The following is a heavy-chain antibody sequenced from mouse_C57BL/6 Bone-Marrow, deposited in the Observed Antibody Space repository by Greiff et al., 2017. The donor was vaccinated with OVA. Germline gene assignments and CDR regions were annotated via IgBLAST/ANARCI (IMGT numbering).Heavy chain of an antibody. CDR3: TRLLDAMDY. CDR2: IGSGGDYI. Sequence: VKLVESGEGLVKPGGSLKLSCPASGFPFSSYAMSGVRQTPEKRREGVAYIGSGGDYIYYADTVKGRFTISRDNARNTLYLQMSSLKSEDTAMYYCTRLLDAMDYWGQGTAVTVSS. V-gene: IGHV5-9-1*02. D-gene: IGHD2-1*01. J-gene: IGHJ4*01. CDR1: GFPFSSYA.